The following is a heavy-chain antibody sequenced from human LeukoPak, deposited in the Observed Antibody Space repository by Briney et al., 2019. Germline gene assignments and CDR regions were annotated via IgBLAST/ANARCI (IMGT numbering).Heavy chain of an antibody. Sequence: SETLSLTCTVSGASISSGSYYWSWIRQPAGKGLEWIGRIYTSGSTNYNPSLKSRVTISVDTSKNQFSLKLSSVTAADTAVYYCARDYVSGDSAFDIWGQGTMVTVSS. CDR3: ARDYVSGDSAFDI. CDR2: IYTSGST. J-gene: IGHJ3*02. CDR1: GASISSGSYY. V-gene: IGHV4-61*02. D-gene: IGHD3-16*01.